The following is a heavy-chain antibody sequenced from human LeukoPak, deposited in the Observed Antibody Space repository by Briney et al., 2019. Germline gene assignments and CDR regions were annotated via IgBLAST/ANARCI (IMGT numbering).Heavy chain of an antibody. CDR2: IYYSGST. J-gene: IGHJ5*02. CDR1: GGSVSSYY. Sequence: SEALSLTCTVSGGSVSSYYWSWIRQPPGRGLEWIAYIYYSGSTKYNPSLKSRVTISLDRSKNQFSLKLRSVTAADTAVYYCARLQVHCGGDCYTRWFDPWGQGTLVTVSS. V-gene: IGHV4-59*08. D-gene: IGHD2-21*02. CDR3: ARLQVHCGGDCYTRWFDP.